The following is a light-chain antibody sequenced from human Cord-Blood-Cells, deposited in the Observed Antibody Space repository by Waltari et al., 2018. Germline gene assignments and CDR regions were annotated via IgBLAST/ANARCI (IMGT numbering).Light chain of an antibody. Sequence: DIQLTQSPSTLSASVGDRVTITCRASQSISSWLAWYQQKPGKAPKLLIHKASSLESGVPSRFSGSGSGTEFTLTISSLQHDDFATYYCQQYNSYSRTFGQGTKVEIK. J-gene: IGKJ1*01. CDR2: KAS. CDR1: QSISSW. CDR3: QQYNSYSRT. V-gene: IGKV1-5*03.